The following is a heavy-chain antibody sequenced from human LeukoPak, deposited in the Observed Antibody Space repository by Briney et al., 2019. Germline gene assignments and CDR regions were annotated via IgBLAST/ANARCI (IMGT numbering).Heavy chain of an antibody. CDR1: GFTFSSYW. D-gene: IGHD6-19*01. Sequence: TGGSLRLSCAASGFTFSSYWMSWVRQAPGKGLEWVANIKQDGSEKSYVDSVKGRFTIPRDNTKNSLYLQMNSLRAEDTAVYFCAREWAGPSFDYWGQGTLVTVSS. CDR3: AREWAGPSFDY. J-gene: IGHJ4*02. CDR2: IKQDGSEK. V-gene: IGHV3-7*01.